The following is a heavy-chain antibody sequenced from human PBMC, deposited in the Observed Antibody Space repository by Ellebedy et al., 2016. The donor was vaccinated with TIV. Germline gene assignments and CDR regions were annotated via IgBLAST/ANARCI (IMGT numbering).Heavy chain of an antibody. J-gene: IGHJ4*02. CDR2: IHQDGSDK. Sequence: PGGSLRLSCVGSGFIFSTYATAWVRQTPGKGLEWVANIHQDGSDKHYVDSVKGRFTISRDNAKNSLYLQMNSLRAEDTAVYYCAQRGADYWGQGTPVTVSS. CDR3: AQRGADY. D-gene: IGHD3-16*01. CDR1: GFIFSTYA. V-gene: IGHV3-7*03.